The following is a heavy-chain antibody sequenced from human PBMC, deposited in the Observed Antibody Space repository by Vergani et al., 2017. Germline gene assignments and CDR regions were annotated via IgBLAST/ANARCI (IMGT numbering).Heavy chain of an antibody. CDR3: ARGFSLVVDYYYGMDV. CDR2: IIPILGIA. Sequence: QVQLVQSGAEVKKPGSSVKVSCKASGGTFSSYTISWVRQAPGQGLEWMGRIIPILGIANYAQKFQGRATITADKSTSTAYMELSSLRSEDTAVYYCARGFSLVVDYYYGMDVWGQGTTVTVSS. V-gene: IGHV1-69*02. D-gene: IGHD2-2*01. J-gene: IGHJ6*02. CDR1: GGTFSSYT.